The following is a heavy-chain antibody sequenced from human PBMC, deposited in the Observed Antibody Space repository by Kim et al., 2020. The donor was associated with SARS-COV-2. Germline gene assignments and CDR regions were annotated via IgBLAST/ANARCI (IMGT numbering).Heavy chain of an antibody. Sequence: ASVKVSCTASGYRFSAYNMDWVRRAPGQGPEWMGWINANTGDTKFAQKFQGRVTMTTDTSITTVYMELSRLTSDDTATYYCARGEGSEFGYDFWGQGTLVTVSS. CDR1: GYRFSAYN. J-gene: IGHJ4*02. V-gene: IGHV1-2*02. CDR2: INANTGDT. CDR3: ARGEGSEFGYDF. D-gene: IGHD3-10*01.